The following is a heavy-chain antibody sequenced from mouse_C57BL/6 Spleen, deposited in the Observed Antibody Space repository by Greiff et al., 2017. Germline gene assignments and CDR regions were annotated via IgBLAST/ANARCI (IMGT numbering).Heavy chain of an antibody. V-gene: IGHV5-17*01. J-gene: IGHJ4*01. CDR1: GFTFSDYG. CDR3: ARQGKGAMDY. Sequence: DVQLQESGGGLVKPGGSLKLSCAASGFTFSDYGMHWVRQAPEKGLEWVAYISSGSSTIYYADTVKGRFTISSDNAKNTLFLQMTSLRSEDTAMYYCARQGKGAMDYWGQGTSVTVSS. CDR2: ISSGSSTI.